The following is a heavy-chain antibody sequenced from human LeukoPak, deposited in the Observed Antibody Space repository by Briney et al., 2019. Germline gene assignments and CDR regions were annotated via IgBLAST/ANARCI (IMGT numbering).Heavy chain of an antibody. CDR2: IYYSGST. D-gene: IGHD5-24*01. Sequence: PSETLSLTCTISGGSISSSSYYWGWIRQPPGKGLEWIGSIYYSGSTYYNPSLKSRVTISVDTSKNQFSLQLSSVTAADTAVYYCARGHMGMAGAYYFDYWGQGTLVTVSS. J-gene: IGHJ4*02. V-gene: IGHV4-39*01. CDR1: GGSISSSSYY. CDR3: ARGHMGMAGAYYFDY.